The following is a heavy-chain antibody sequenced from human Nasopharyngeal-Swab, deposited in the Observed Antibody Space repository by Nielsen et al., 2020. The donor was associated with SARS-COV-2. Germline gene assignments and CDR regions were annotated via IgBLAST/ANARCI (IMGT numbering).Heavy chain of an antibody. J-gene: IGHJ5*02. D-gene: IGHD2-15*01. Sequence: GSLRLSCTVSGGSISSYYWSWIRQPAGKGLEWIGRIYTSGSTNYNPSLKSRVTMSVDTSKNQFSLKLSSVTAADTAVYYCARDRGYCSGGSCYNWFDPWGQGTLVTVSS. CDR3: ARDRGYCSGGSCYNWFDP. CDR2: IYTSGST. V-gene: IGHV4-4*07. CDR1: GGSISSYY.